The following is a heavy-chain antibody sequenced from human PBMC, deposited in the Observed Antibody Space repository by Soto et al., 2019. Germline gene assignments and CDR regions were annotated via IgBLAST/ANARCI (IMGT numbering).Heavy chain of an antibody. D-gene: IGHD2-2*01. Sequence: PAETLSLTCTASGFSVSSDTHYWIWIRQPPGKRLEWIGFSYSSGSTNYDPSLKSRVTMSVDTSKNQYSLKLRSVIVADTAVYHCARFVRACSGTTCYSRADVWGQGTTVTVSS. J-gene: IGHJ6*02. V-gene: IGHV4-61*01. CDR1: GFSVSSDTHY. CDR2: SYSSGST. CDR3: ARFVRACSGTTCYSRADV.